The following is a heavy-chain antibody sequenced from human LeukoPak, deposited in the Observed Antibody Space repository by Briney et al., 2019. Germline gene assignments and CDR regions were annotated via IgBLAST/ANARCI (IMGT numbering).Heavy chain of an antibody. CDR2: IYSSGST. CDR1: GASVSGSPYY. D-gene: IGHD3-3*01. CDR3: ARGGRIDFWSGYYPHWFDP. V-gene: IGHV4-39*07. J-gene: IGHJ5*02. Sequence: PSETLSLTCTVSGASVSGSPYYWGWIRQPPGKGLEWIGSIYSSGSTYYNPSLKSRVTISVDTSKNQFSLKLSSVTAADTAVYYCARGGRIDFWSGYYPHWFDPWGQGTLVTVSS.